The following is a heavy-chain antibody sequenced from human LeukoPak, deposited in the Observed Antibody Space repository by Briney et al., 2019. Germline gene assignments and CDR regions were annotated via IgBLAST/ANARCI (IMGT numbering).Heavy chain of an antibody. V-gene: IGHV3-23*01. CDR1: VLTFSRYG. CDR3: AKDPHIISGWYYFDY. Sequence: PGGSLRLACAASVLTFSRYGMCGVRQAPEGGVEWGSDIIGNGGSTYYADAVKGQFTISRDNSKNTLYLQMNSLRAEDTALYYCAKDPHIISGWYYFDYWGQGTLVTVSS. CDR2: IIGNGGST. D-gene: IGHD6-19*01. J-gene: IGHJ4*02.